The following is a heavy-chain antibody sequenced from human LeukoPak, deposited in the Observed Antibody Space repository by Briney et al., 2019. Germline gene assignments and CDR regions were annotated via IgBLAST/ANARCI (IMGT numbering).Heavy chain of an antibody. J-gene: IGHJ4*02. CDR3: ARHVPITMVRGAEIDY. V-gene: IGHV5-10-1*01. D-gene: IGHD3-10*01. CDR2: IDPSDSYT. CDR1: GYSFTSYW. Sequence: GESLQISCKGSGYSFTSYWISWVRQMPGKGLEWMGRIDPSDSYTKYSPSFQGHVTISADKSISTAYLQWSSLKASDTAMYYCARHVPITMVRGAEIDYWGQGTLVTVSS.